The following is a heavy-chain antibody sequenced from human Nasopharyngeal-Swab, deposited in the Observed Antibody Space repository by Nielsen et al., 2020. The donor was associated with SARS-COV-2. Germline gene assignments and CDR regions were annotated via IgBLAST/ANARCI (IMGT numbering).Heavy chain of an antibody. Sequence: GGSLRLPCSASRVTSNYHHFKCLRPPPGKGLESVSSITTSSSYIHYADSAKGRFTISRDNAKNSLYLQMNSLRAEDTAVYYCARDGLDYDFCSAYFMDVWGQGTTVTVSS. J-gene: IGHJ6*02. CDR1: RVTSNYHH. V-gene: IGHV3-21*01. CDR2: ITTSSSYI. CDR3: ARDGLDYDFCSAYFMDV. D-gene: IGHD3-3*01.